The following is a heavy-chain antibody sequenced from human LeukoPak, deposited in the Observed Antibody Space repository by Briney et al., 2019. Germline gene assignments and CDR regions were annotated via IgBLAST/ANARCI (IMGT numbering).Heavy chain of an antibody. J-gene: IGHJ6*03. Sequence: ASVKVSCKASGYTFTDYYIHWVRQAPGQGLEWMGRINPNSGNTNFAQKFQGRVTMTRDTAISTAYMELSRLRSDDTAVYYCARDGRRYYMDVWGKGTTVTISS. CDR2: INPNSGNT. D-gene: IGHD1-1*01. CDR3: ARDGRRYYMDV. V-gene: IGHV1-2*02. CDR1: GYTFTDYY.